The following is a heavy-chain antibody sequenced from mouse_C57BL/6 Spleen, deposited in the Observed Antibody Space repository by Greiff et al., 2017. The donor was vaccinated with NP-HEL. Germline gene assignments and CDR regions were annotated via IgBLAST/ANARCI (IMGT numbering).Heavy chain of an antibody. CDR1: GYTFTDYE. CDR2: IDPETGGT. V-gene: IGHV1-15*01. Sequence: QVQLKESGAELVRPGASVTLSCKASGYTFTDYEMHWVKQTPVHGLEWIGAIDPETGGTAYNQKFKGKAILTADKSSSTAYMELRSLTSEDSAVYYCTRNSWGYWGQGTTLTVSS. J-gene: IGHJ2*01. CDR3: TRNSWGY. D-gene: IGHD4-1*01.